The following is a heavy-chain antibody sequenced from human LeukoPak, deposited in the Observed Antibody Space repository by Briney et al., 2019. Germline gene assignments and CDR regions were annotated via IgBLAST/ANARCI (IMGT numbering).Heavy chain of an antibody. Sequence: SETLSLTCTVPGGSISSYYWSWIRQPPGKGLEWIGYIYYSGSTNYNPSLKSRVTISVDTSKNQFSLKLSSVTAADTAVYYCARSNWNDPFDYWGQGTLVTVSS. CDR1: GGSISSYY. CDR2: IYYSGST. CDR3: ARSNWNDPFDY. D-gene: IGHD1-1*01. J-gene: IGHJ4*02. V-gene: IGHV4-59*01.